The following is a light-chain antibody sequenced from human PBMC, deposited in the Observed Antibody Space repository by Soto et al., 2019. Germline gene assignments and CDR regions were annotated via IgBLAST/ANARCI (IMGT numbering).Light chain of an antibody. CDR3: QQYNSYSPWT. V-gene: IGKV1-5*01. CDR2: DAS. Sequence: DIQMTQSTSTLSASVGDRDTITYRDSQSVNKWLAWFQQKPGKVPKLLIFDASTLQTGVPSRFGGGGSGTEFTLTISGLQPDDFATYYCQQYNSYSPWTFGTGTKVDIK. CDR1: QSVNKW. J-gene: IGKJ1*01.